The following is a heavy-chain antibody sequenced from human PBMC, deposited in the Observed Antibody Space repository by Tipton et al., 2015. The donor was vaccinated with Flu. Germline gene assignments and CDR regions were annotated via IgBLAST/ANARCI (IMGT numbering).Heavy chain of an antibody. Sequence: LSLTCTVSGGSISSGDYYWSWIRQPPGKGLEWIGFIYYSGSTYYNPSLKSRVTISVDTSKNQFSLKLSSVTAADTAVYYCAREGYTVTTRWFDPWGQGTLFTVSS. V-gene: IGHV4-30-4*01. CDR1: GGSISSGDYY. CDR2: IYYSGST. D-gene: IGHD4-17*01. J-gene: IGHJ5*02. CDR3: AREGYTVTTRWFDP.